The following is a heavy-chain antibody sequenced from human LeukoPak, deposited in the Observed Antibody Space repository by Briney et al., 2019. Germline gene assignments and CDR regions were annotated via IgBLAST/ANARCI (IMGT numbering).Heavy chain of an antibody. D-gene: IGHD1-26*01. J-gene: IGHJ4*02. CDR3: ARERGRGRDSPWFDY. CDR1: GFSFSGHW. CDR2: ISPTGSTT. Sequence: GGSLRLSCTASGFSFSGHWVHWARQLPGKGLVWVSRISPTGSTTSYADSVKGRFTISRDNAKNTLYLQVNNLRAEDTAVYYCARERGRGRDSPWFDYWGQGTLVTVSS. V-gene: IGHV3-74*01.